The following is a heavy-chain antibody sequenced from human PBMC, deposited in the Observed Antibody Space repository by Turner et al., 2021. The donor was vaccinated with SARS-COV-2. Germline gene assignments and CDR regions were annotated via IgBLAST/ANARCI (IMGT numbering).Heavy chain of an antibody. CDR3: VRDPVPYYDFWTGDPDS. Sequence: QVQVVESGGGLVKPGGSLRLSCVTSGFIFSDYYMSWIRQAPGRGLEWVSYTSIGGKTFYYADSVRGRFTVSRDNAKNSLFLEMKSLRVDDTAVYYCVRDPVPYYDFWTGDPDSWGQGTLVTVSS. CDR2: TSIGGKTF. V-gene: IGHV3-11*01. CDR1: GFIFSDYY. J-gene: IGHJ4*02. D-gene: IGHD3-3*01.